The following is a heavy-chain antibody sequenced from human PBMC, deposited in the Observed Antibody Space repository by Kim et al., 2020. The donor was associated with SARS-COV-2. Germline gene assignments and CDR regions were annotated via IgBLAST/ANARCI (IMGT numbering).Heavy chain of an antibody. CDR1: DFTVSNTY. V-gene: IGHV3-53*01. Sequence: GGSLRLSCAASDFTVSNTYMSWVRQAPGKGLEWVSGLYSDGNTYYSDSMKGRFTISRDNSKNKLYLQMNSLRVEDTAIYYCARGGMTTVGFDFWGQGTLVTVSP. J-gene: IGHJ4*02. D-gene: IGHD4-17*01. CDR3: ARGGMTTVGFDF. CDR2: LYSDGNT.